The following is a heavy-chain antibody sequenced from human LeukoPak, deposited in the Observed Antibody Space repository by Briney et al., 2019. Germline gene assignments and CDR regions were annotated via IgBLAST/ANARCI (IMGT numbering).Heavy chain of an antibody. V-gene: IGHV3-7*03. CDR3: ARDAPDMVRGGIDY. Sequence: PGGSLRLSCAASGFTFSSYWMSWVRQAPGKGLEWVANIKQDGSEKYYVDSVKGRFTISRDNAKNSLYLQMNSLRAEDTAVYCCARDAPDMVRGGIDYWGQGTLVTVSS. CDR1: GFTFSSYW. CDR2: IKQDGSEK. D-gene: IGHD3-10*01. J-gene: IGHJ4*02.